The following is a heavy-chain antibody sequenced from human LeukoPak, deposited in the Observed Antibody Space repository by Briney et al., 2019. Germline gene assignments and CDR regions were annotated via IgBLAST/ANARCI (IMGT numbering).Heavy chain of an antibody. CDR1: GGSISSYY. CDR2: IYYSGST. CDR3: ARGLDYYDSSGYYYGKYFDY. Sequence: SETLSLTCTVSGGSISSYYWSWIRQPPGKGLEWIGYIYYSGSTNYNLSLKSRVTISVDTSKNQFSLKLSSVTAADTAVYYCARGLDYYDSSGYYYGKYFDYWGQGTLVTVSS. D-gene: IGHD3-22*01. J-gene: IGHJ4*02. V-gene: IGHV4-59*01.